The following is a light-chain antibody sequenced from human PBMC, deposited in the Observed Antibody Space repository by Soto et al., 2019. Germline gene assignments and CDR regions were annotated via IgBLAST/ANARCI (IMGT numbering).Light chain of an antibody. V-gene: IGKV1-39*01. CDR3: QQSYSTPPVT. CDR2: AAS. CDR1: QSISSY. J-gene: IGKJ1*01. Sequence: DIQMTQSPSSLSASVGDRVTITCXASQSISSYLNWYQQKPGKAPKLLIYAASSLQSGVPSRFSGSGSGTDFTLTISSPQPEDFATYYCQQSYSTPPVTFGQGTKVDIK.